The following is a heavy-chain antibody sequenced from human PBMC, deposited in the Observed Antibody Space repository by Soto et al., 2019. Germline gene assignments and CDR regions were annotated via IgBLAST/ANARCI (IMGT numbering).Heavy chain of an antibody. Sequence: QVQLQESGPGLVKPSQTLSLTCTVSGGSISSGGYYWSWIRQHPGKGLEWIGYIYYSGSTYYNPSPKSRVTISVDTSKNQFSLKLSSVTAADTAVYYCARITTVTTSHYWYFDLWGRGTLVTVSS. J-gene: IGHJ2*01. CDR1: GGSISSGGYY. CDR2: IYYSGST. CDR3: ARITTVTTSHYWYFDL. V-gene: IGHV4-31*03. D-gene: IGHD4-17*01.